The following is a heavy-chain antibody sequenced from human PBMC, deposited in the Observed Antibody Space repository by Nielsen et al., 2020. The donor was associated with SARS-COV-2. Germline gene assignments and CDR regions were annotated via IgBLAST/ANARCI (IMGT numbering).Heavy chain of an antibody. CDR2: IWDDGSYK. Sequence: GGSLRLSCAASGFTISNCAIHWVRQAPGKGLEWVAVIWDDGSYKYYADSVKGRFTISRDNSKNTLYLQMNSLRAEDTAVYYCAKVLRIAVAGVIQHWGQGTLVTVSS. CDR3: AKVLRIAVAGVIQH. V-gene: IGHV3-33*06. CDR1: GFTISNCA. J-gene: IGHJ1*01. D-gene: IGHD6-19*01.